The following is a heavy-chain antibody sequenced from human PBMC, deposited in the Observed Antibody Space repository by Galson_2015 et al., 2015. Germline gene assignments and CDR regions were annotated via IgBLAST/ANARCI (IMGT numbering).Heavy chain of an antibody. V-gene: IGHV1-69*13. Sequence: SVKVSCKASGGTFSSYAISWVRQAPGQGLEWMGGIIPIFGTANYAQKFQGRVTITADESTSTAYMELSSLRSEDTAVYYCARDSLDHPYFDYWGQGTLVTVSS. CDR3: ARDSLDHPYFDY. CDR2: IIPIFGTA. J-gene: IGHJ4*02. CDR1: GGTFSSYA.